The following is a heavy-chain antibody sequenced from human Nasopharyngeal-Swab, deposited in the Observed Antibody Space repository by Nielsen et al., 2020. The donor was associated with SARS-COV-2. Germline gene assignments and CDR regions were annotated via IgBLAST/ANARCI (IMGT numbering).Heavy chain of an antibody. Sequence: GESLKISCAASGFNFDDYGMSWVRQAPGKGLEWVSHITWNGGSTVYADSVKGRFTVSRDNAKSSLYLQMNSLRADDAAVYHCARVLFLDDAFDVWGQGAMVTVSS. CDR2: ITWNGGST. J-gene: IGHJ3*01. V-gene: IGHV3-20*01. CDR1: GFNFDDYG. D-gene: IGHD2-21*01. CDR3: ARVLFLDDAFDV.